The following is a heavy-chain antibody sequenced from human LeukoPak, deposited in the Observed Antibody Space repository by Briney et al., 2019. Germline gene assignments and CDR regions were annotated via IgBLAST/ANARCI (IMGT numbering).Heavy chain of an antibody. V-gene: IGHV3-11*01. CDR3: AKDLRWLDAFDI. CDR2: ISSSGSTI. CDR1: GFTFSDYY. J-gene: IGHJ3*02. Sequence: GGSLRLSCAASGFTFSDYYMSWIRQAPGKGLEWVSYISSSGSTIYYADSVKGRFTISRDNAKNSLYLQMNSLRAEDTAVYYCAKDLRWLDAFDIWGQGTMVTVSS. D-gene: IGHD4-23*01.